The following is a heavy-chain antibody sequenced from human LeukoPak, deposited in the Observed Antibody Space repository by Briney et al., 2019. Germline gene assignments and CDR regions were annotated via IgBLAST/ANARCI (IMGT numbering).Heavy chain of an antibody. CDR2: MNPNSGNT. V-gene: IGHV1-8*01. CDR1: GYTFTSYD. D-gene: IGHD3-22*01. CDR3: ATRHYYDSSGYN. Sequence: ASVKVSCKASGYTFTSYDINWVRQATGQGLEWMGWMNPNSGNTGYAQRFQGRVTMTRNTSISTAYMELSSLRSEDTAVYYCATRHYYDSSGYNWGQGTLVTVSS. J-gene: IGHJ4*02.